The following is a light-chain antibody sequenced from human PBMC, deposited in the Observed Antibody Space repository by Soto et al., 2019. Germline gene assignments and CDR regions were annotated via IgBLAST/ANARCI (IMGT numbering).Light chain of an antibody. CDR1: QSVDAY. V-gene: IGKV3-11*01. J-gene: IGKJ1*01. CDR2: DAS. CDR3: QQRSTWSPT. Sequence: EIVLTQSPATLSLSPGDRATLSCRASQSVDAYLAWYQQRPGQAPRLLMFDASNRATGTPTRFSGRGSGTDFTLTISSLEPEDFAVYYCQQRSTWSPTFGQGTTVEIK.